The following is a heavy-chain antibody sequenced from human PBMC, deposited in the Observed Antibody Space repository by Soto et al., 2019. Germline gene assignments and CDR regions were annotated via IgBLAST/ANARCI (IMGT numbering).Heavy chain of an antibody. V-gene: IGHV3-13*05. CDR1: GFTFSSYD. D-gene: IGHD1-26*01. Sequence: EVQLVESGGGLVQPGGSLRLSCAGSGFTFSSYDMHWVRQAAGKGLEWVSGIGTAGDPYYPDSVKGRFTISRDNAKNSLYLQMSSLRAEDTAVYYCARGPTSGTYVYWGQGTLVTVSS. J-gene: IGHJ4*02. CDR3: ARGPTSGTYVY. CDR2: IGTAGDP.